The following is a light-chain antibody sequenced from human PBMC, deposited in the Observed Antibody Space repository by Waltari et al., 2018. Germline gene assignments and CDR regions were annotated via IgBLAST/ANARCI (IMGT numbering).Light chain of an antibody. Sequence: FLLTQPHSVSESPGKTVTISCTRSSGSIATDYVPWYQQRPGSAPTTVIYEDDQRPSGVPDRFSGTIDSSSNSASLTISGLKTEDEADYYCHSYDSSPFWVFGGGTKLTVL. J-gene: IGLJ3*02. CDR1: SGSIATDY. V-gene: IGLV6-57*03. CDR3: HSYDSSPFWV. CDR2: EDD.